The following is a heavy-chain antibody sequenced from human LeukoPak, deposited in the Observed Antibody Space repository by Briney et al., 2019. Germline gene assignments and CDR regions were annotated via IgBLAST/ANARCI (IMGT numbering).Heavy chain of an antibody. V-gene: IGHV4-34*01. J-gene: IGHJ4*02. CDR1: GGSFSGYY. CDR3: ARGLRLSYGDYVRGSYYFDY. Sequence: PSETLSLTCAVYGGSFSGYYWSWIRQPPGKGLEWIGEINLRGSTNYNPSLKSRVTISVDTSKNQFSLKLSSVTAADTAVYYCARGLRLSYGDYVRGSYYFDYWGQGTLVTVSS. D-gene: IGHD4-17*01. CDR2: INLRGST.